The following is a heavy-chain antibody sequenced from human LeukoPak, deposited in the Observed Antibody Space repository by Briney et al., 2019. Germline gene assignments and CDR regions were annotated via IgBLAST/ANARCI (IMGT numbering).Heavy chain of an antibody. D-gene: IGHD3-22*01. CDR3: AGTHYYDSSGLDY. Sequence: GGSLRLSCAASGFTVSSNYMSWVRQAPGKGLEWVSVIYSGGSTYYADSVKGRFTISRDNSKNTLYLQMNSLRAEDTAVYYCAGTHYYDSSGLDYWGQGTLVTVSS. CDR2: IYSGGST. V-gene: IGHV3-53*01. J-gene: IGHJ4*02. CDR1: GFTVSSNY.